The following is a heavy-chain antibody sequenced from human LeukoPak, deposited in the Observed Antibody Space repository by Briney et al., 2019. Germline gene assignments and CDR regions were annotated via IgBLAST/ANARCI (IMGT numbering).Heavy chain of an antibody. D-gene: IGHD4-17*01. J-gene: IGHJ6*03. CDR2: ISYDGSNK. Sequence: PGGSLRLSCAASGFTFSSYGMHWVRQAPGKGLEWVAVISYDGSNKYYADSVKGRFTISRDNSKNTLYLQMNSLRAEDTAVYYCARTVTTQYYYYYMDVWGKGTTVTVSS. V-gene: IGHV3-30*03. CDR1: GFTFSSYG. CDR3: ARTVTTQYYYYYMDV.